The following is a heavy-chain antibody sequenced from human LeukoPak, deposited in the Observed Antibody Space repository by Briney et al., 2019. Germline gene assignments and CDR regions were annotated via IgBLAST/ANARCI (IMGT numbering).Heavy chain of an antibody. CDR3: ARGDFCSKSNCYLRPMDV. CDR2: IYYSGST. V-gene: IGHV4-59*01. J-gene: IGHJ6*03. CDR1: GCSISDYY. Sequence: SETLSLTCTVSGCSISDYYLNWIRQPPGKGLEWIGYIYYSGSTTYNPSLKSRVTMSVDTAKNQFPLKLRSVTAADTAVYFCARGDFCSKSNCYLRPMDVWGKGTTVTVSS. D-gene: IGHD3-3*01.